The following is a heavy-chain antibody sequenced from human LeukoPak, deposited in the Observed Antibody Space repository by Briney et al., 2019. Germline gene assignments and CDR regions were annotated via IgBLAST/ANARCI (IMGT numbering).Heavy chain of an antibody. J-gene: IGHJ5*02. CDR3: AKDNRPTGYWGAPFDP. D-gene: IGHD3-9*01. V-gene: IGHV3-30-3*01. CDR1: AFTFSTYA. CDR2: ISYDGNNK. Sequence: GGSLRLSCAASAFTFSTYAMHWVRQAPGKGLEWVAVISYDGNNKYYADSVKGRFTISRDNSKNTLYLQMNSLRAEDTAVYYCAKDNRPTGYWGAPFDPWGQGTLVTVSS.